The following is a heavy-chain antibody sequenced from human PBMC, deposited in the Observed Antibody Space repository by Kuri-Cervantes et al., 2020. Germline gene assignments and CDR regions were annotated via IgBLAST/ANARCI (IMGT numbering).Heavy chain of an antibody. V-gene: IGHV1-46*01. Sequence: ASVKVSCKASGYTLTSYYMHWVRQAPGQGLEWMGIINPSGGSTSYAQKFQGRVTMTRDTSTSTVYMELSSLRSEDTAVYYRARDHGGIAAAGTLDYWGQGTLVTVSS. CDR2: INPSGGST. J-gene: IGHJ4*02. CDR3: ARDHGGIAAAGTLDY. D-gene: IGHD6-13*01. CDR1: GYTLTSYY.